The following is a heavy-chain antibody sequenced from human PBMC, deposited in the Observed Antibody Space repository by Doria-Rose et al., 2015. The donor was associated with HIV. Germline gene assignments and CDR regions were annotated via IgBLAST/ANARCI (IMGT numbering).Heavy chain of an antibody. CDR3: ARIKSSRWYHKYYFDF. J-gene: IGHJ4*02. CDR2: IFSDDER. D-gene: IGHD6-13*01. V-gene: IGHV2-26*01. CDR1: GVSLSSPGMG. Sequence: SGPVLVKPTETLTLTCTVSGVSLSSPGMGVSWIRQPPGKALEWPANIFSDDERSYKTPLKSRLTISSGTSKSQVVLTMTDMDPVDTATYYCARIKSSRWYHKYYFDFWGQGTLVIISA.